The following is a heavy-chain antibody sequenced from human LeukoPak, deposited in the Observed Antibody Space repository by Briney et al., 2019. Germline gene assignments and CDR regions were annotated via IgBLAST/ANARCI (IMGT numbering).Heavy chain of an antibody. CDR3: AKDHYWSIDY. CDR2: IKGDGIST. D-gene: IGHD3-3*01. J-gene: IGHJ4*02. CDR1: GFDFSSNW. Sequence: PGGSLRLSCTASGFDFSSNWMHWVRHAPGQGLVWVSRIKGDGISTNYADSVKGRFTISRDIAKNTLYLQMNSLRAVDTGVYYCAKDHYWSIDYWGRGTLVTVSS. V-gene: IGHV3-74*01.